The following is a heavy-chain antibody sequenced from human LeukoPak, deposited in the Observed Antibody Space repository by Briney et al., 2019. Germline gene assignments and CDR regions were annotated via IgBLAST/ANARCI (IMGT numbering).Heavy chain of an antibody. V-gene: IGHV5-51*01. CDR3: ARLGFAEGYNLDY. Sequence: GESLKISCRGSGYRFTNYWIGWVRQMPGKGLEGMGIIWPPDSETKYSPSFQGQVTISVDKSINTAYLQWSSLKASDTAMYYCARLGFAEGYNLDYWGQGTLVSVSS. CDR1: GYRFTNYW. D-gene: IGHD5-24*01. CDR2: IWPPDSET. J-gene: IGHJ4*02.